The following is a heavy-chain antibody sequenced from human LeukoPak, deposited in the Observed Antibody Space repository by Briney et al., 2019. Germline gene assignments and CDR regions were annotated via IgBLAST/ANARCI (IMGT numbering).Heavy chain of an antibody. J-gene: IGHJ4*02. D-gene: IGHD3-22*01. CDR2: ISVYNGNT. CDR3: ARRGNYYDNDY. Sequence: ASVKVSCKASGYTFTSYSINWVRQAPGQGLEWMGWISVYNGNTNYAQKLQDRVTMTTDTSTSTAYMELRSLRSDDTAVYYCARRGNYYDNDYWGQGTLVTVSS. CDR1: GYTFTSYS. V-gene: IGHV1-18*01.